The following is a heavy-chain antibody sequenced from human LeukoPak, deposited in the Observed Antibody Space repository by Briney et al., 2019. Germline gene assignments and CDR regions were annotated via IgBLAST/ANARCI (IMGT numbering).Heavy chain of an antibody. Sequence: GASVKVSCKASGYTFTSYDINWVRQATGQGLEWMGWMNPNSGNTGYAQKFQGRVTMTRNTPISTAYMELSSLRSEDTAVYYCARGSYYYGSGSYVWFDPWGQGTLVTVSS. CDR3: ARGSYYYGSGSYVWFDP. CDR2: MNPNSGNT. D-gene: IGHD3-10*01. J-gene: IGHJ5*02. CDR1: GYTFTSYD. V-gene: IGHV1-8*01.